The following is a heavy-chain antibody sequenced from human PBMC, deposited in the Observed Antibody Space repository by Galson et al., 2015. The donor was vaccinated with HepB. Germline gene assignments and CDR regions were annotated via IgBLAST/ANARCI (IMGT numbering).Heavy chain of an antibody. V-gene: IGHV4-59*01. Sequence: QVQLQESGPGLVKPSETLSLTCTVSGGSISSYYWSWIRQPLGKGLEWIGYIYYSGSTNYNPSLKSRVTISVDTSKNQFSLKLSSVTAADTAVYYCARTYYYDSSGYLDAFDIWGQGTMVTASS. CDR1: GGSISSYY. CDR2: IYYSGST. J-gene: IGHJ3*02. CDR3: ARTYYYDSSGYLDAFDI. D-gene: IGHD3-22*01.